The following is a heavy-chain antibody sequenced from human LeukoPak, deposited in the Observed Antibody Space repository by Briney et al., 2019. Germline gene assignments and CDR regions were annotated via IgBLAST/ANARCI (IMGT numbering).Heavy chain of an antibody. Sequence: GGSLRLSCAASGFTFSSYSMNWVRQAPGKGLEWVSSISSSSSYIYYADSMKGRFTISRDNAKNSLYLQMNSLRAEDTAVYYCARDQGYSYGYYFDYWGQGTLVTVSS. CDR2: ISSSSSYI. CDR3: ARDQGYSYGYYFDY. V-gene: IGHV3-21*01. CDR1: GFTFSSYS. J-gene: IGHJ4*02. D-gene: IGHD5-18*01.